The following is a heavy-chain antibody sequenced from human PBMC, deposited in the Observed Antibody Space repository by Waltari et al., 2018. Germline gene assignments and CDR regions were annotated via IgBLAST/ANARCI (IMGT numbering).Heavy chain of an antibody. CDR2: RNPNSGNT. Sequence: QVQLVQSGAEVKKPGASVKVSCKASGYTFTSYDINWVRQATGQGLEWMGWRNPNSGNTGYAQKFQGRVTMTRNTSISTAYMELSSLRSEDTAVYYCASYSSSWYVGYMDVWGKGTTVTVSS. D-gene: IGHD6-13*01. CDR1: GYTFTSYD. J-gene: IGHJ6*03. V-gene: IGHV1-8*01. CDR3: ASYSSSWYVGYMDV.